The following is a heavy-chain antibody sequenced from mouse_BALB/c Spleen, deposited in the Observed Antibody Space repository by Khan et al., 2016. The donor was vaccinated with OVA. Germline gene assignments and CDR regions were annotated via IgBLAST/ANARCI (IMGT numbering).Heavy chain of an antibody. Sequence: VQLQQSGTVLARPGASVKMSCKASGYTFTNYWMHWVKQRPGQGLEWIGTIFPGNSDTNYNQKFTGKAKLTAVTSTSTAYMELSSLTNEDSAVYYCARNGFGNYDIWDYWGQGTTLTVSS. CDR2: IFPGNSDT. D-gene: IGHD2-1*01. CDR3: ARNGFGNYDIWDY. V-gene: IGHV1-5*01. CDR1: GYTFTNYW. J-gene: IGHJ2*01.